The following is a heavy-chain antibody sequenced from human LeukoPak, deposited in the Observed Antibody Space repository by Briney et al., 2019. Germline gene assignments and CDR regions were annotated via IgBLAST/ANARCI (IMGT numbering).Heavy chain of an antibody. J-gene: IGHJ4*02. D-gene: IGHD6-6*01. CDR2: ISWDGGST. V-gene: IGHV3-43D*03. Sequence: GGSLRHSCAGSGFTFDDYAMHRVRQAPGKGLEWVSLISWDGGSTYYADSVKGRFTISRDNSKNSLYLQMNSLRAEDTALYYCAKAPTPYSSSDPYFDYWGQGTLVTISS. CDR3: AKAPTPYSSSDPYFDY. CDR1: GFTFDDYA.